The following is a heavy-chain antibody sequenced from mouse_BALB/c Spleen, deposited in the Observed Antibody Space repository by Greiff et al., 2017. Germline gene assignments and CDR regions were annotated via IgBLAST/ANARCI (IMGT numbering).Heavy chain of an antibody. CDR3: GGGYDPYAMDY. CDR1: GFTFSSFG. D-gene: IGHD2-2*01. V-gene: IGHV5-17*02. Sequence: EVNVVESGGGLVQPGGSRKLSCAASGFTFSSFGMHWVRQAPEKGLEWVAYISSGSSTIYYADTVKGRFTISRDNPKNTLFLQMTSLRSEDTAMYYCGGGYDPYAMDYWGQGTSVTVSS. CDR2: ISSGSSTI. J-gene: IGHJ4*01.